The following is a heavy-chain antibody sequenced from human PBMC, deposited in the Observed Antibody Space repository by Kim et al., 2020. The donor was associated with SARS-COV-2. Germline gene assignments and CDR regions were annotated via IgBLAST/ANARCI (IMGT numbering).Heavy chain of an antibody. CDR1: GFTFSSYG. Sequence: GGSLRLSCAASGFTFSSYGMHWVRQAPGKGLEWVAVISYDGSNKYYADSVKGRFTISRDNSKNTLYLQMNSLRAEDTAVYYCAKETVYSSSWYYYYYYG. CDR3: AKETVYSSSWYYYYYYG. V-gene: IGHV3-30*18. D-gene: IGHD6-13*01. CDR2: ISYDGSNK. J-gene: IGHJ6*01.